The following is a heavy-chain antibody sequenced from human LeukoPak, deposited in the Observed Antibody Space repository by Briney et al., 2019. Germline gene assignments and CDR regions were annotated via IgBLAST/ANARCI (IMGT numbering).Heavy chain of an antibody. Sequence: AGGSLRLSCAASGFTFSSYGMHWVRQAPGKGLEWVAVISYDGSNKYYADSVKGRFTISRDNSKNTLYLQMNSLRAEDTAVYYCAKDFTVVTPGLWGQGTMVTVSS. CDR2: ISYDGSNK. J-gene: IGHJ3*01. D-gene: IGHD4-23*01. CDR3: AKDFTVVTPGL. CDR1: GFTFSSYG. V-gene: IGHV3-30*18.